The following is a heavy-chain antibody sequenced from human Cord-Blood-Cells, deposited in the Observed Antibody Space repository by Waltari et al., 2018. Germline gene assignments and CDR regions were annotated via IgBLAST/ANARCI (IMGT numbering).Heavy chain of an antibody. CDR3: ASRYSSSWTLDY. J-gene: IGHJ4*02. Sequence: EVPLLESGGGLVQPGGSLRLSCAASGFTFSSHAMSWVRQAPGKGLEWVSAMSGSGGSTYYADSVKGRFTISRDNSKNTLYLQMNSLRAEDTAVYYCASRYSSSWTLDYWGQGTLVTVSS. D-gene: IGHD6-13*01. CDR1: GFTFSSHA. CDR2: MSGSGGST. V-gene: IGHV3-23*01.